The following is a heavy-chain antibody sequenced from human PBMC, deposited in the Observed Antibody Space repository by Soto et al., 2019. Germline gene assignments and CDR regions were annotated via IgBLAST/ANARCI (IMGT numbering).Heavy chain of an antibody. CDR1: GGSISSYD. CDR3: ASVLVDPEKTGASDAFDI. J-gene: IGHJ3*02. V-gene: IGHV4-4*07. CDR2: IYTSGST. D-gene: IGHD2-21*01. Sequence: QVQLQKSGPGLVKPSETLSLTCTVSGGSISSYDWSWIRQPAGKGLESIGRIYTSGSTNYNPSLKSRVTMSVDTSKNQFSLMLSSVTAADTAVYYCASVLVDPEKTGASDAFDIWCQGTMFTVSS.